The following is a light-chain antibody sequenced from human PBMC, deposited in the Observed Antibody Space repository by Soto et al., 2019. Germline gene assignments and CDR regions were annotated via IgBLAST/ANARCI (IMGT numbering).Light chain of an antibody. V-gene: IGLV6-57*01. J-gene: IGLJ2*01. CDR2: EDH. CDR1: SGNIATNY. Sequence: NFMLTQPHSASGSPGKTVTISCTRTSGNIATNYVQWYQQRPGSSPRTVIYEDHQRPSGVPAQFSGSNDSSSNSASLTISGLKTEDEAAYYCQSYDSNNHVIFGGGTKLTVL. CDR3: QSYDSNNHVI.